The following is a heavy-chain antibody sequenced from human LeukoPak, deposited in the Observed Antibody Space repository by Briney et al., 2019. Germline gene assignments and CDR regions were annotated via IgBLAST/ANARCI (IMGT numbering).Heavy chain of an antibody. D-gene: IGHD5-12*01. Sequence: VASVKVSCKASGGTFSSYAISWVRQAPGQGLEWMGGIIPIFGTANYAQKFQGRFTITADESTNTAYMELSSLRSEDTAVYYCARAVSGYDPGYFEYWGQGTLVTVSS. J-gene: IGHJ4*02. CDR1: GGTFSSYA. V-gene: IGHV1-69*13. CDR2: IIPIFGTA. CDR3: ARAVSGYDPGYFEY.